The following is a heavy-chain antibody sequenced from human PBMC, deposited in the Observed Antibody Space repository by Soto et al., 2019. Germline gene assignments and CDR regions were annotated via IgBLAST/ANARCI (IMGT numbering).Heavy chain of an antibody. CDR1: GFTFSSYW. Sequence: GGSLRLSCAASGFTFSSYWMSWVRQAPGKGLEWVANIKQDGSEKYYVDSVKGRFTISRDNAKNSLYLQMNSLRAEDTAVYYCARVESTYCSGGSCYSVYWYFDLWGRGTLVTVSS. V-gene: IGHV3-7*01. J-gene: IGHJ2*01. D-gene: IGHD2-15*01. CDR3: ARVESTYCSGGSCYSVYWYFDL. CDR2: IKQDGSEK.